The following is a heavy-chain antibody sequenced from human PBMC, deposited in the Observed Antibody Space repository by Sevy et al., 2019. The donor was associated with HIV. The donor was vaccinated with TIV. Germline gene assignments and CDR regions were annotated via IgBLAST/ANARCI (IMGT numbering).Heavy chain of an antibody. J-gene: IGHJ6*02. D-gene: IGHD2-8*01. CDR2: MSAKSGKT. CDR1: GYTFTSYD. Sequence: ASVKVSCKTSGYTFTSYDIHWVRQATGQGLEWMGWMSAKSGKTGYAQKFQGRVTMTRDTSISTAYMELSSLRSEDTAVYYCARCWGTSYYYYYALDVWGQGTTVTVSS. CDR3: ARCWGTSYYYYYALDV. V-gene: IGHV1-8*01.